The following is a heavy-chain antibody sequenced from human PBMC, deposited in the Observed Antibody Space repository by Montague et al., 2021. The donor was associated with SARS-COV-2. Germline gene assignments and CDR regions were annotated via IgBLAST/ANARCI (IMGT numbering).Heavy chain of an antibody. D-gene: IGHD5-24*01. Sequence: SETLSLTCIVSGGSISSYYWSWIRQPPGKGLEWIGYIYYSGSTNCNPSLKSRVTTSVDTSKNQFSLKLSSVTAADTAVYYCARLGLQLLGGHYFDYWGQGTLVTVSS. CDR1: GGSISSYY. V-gene: IGHV4-59*08. J-gene: IGHJ4*02. CDR2: IYYSGST. CDR3: ARLGLQLLGGHYFDY.